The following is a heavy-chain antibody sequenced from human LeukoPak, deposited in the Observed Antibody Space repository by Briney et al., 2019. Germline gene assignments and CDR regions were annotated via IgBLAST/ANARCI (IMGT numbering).Heavy chain of an antibody. CDR1: GYTFTSYG. CDR3: ARDSRIVVPFDY. J-gene: IGHJ4*02. CDR2: INPNSGGT. Sequence: ASVKVSCKASGYTFTSYGISWVRQAPGQGLEWMGWINPNSGGTNYAQKFQGRVTMTRDTSISTAYMELSRLRSDDTAVYYCARDSRIVVPFDYWGQGTLVTVSS. D-gene: IGHD3-10*01. V-gene: IGHV1-2*02.